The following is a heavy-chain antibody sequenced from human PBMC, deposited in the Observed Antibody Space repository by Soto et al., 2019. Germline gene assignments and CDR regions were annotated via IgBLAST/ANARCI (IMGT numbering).Heavy chain of an antibody. Sequence: EVQLLESGGDVVRPGGSLRLSCAASGFTFSSYAMGWVRQAPGKGLEWVAGVSRAGTYTFYTDSVRGWFSISRDNSRDTVDLYMNALRGDDTAVYFCVKYTVTEDLGESWGQGTLVSVSS. CDR3: VKYTVTEDLGES. D-gene: IGHD3-16*01. V-gene: IGHV3-23*01. CDR2: VSRAGTYT. J-gene: IGHJ5*02. CDR1: GFTFSSYA.